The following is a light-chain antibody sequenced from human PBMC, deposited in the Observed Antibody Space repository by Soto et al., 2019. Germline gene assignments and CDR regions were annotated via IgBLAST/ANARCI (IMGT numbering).Light chain of an antibody. CDR1: QSVSSY. CDR3: QQRSNWPGT. Sequence: EIVLTQSPGTLSLSPGERATLSCRASQSVSSYLAWYQQKPGQAPRLLIYDASTRATGIPARFSGSGSGTDFTLTISSLEPEDFAVYYCQQRSNWPGTFGQGTKVEIK. V-gene: IGKV3-11*01. CDR2: DAS. J-gene: IGKJ1*01.